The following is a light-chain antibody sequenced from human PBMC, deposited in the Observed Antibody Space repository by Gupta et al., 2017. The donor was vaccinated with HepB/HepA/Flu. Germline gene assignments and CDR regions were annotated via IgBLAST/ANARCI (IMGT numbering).Light chain of an antibody. J-gene: IGKJ4*01. V-gene: IGKV3-15*01. Sequence: EMVLTQFQPTLSVSPGESATLSGRAIQNVNTNLAWYHQKPGQTPRLLFYGASTRATGIPARFSGSGSGTEFTLTISSLQSEDFVVYYCQQYNDWFPLTFGGGTKVEIK. CDR1: QNVNTN. CDR2: GAS. CDR3: QQYNDWFPLT.